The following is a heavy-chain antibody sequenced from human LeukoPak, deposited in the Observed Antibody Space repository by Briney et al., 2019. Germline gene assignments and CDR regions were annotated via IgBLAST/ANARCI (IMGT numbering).Heavy chain of an antibody. J-gene: IGHJ4*02. V-gene: IGHV1-18*01. D-gene: IGHD3-10*01. CDR1: GYTFTRYG. CDR3: ARDATYGPTFDY. Sequence: GASVKVSCKASGYTFTRYGISWVRQAPGQGLEWMGWIGAYNGNTNYAQKLQVRVTMTTDTSTSTAYMELRSLRSDDTAVYYCARDATYGPTFDYWGQGTLVTVSS. CDR2: IGAYNGNT.